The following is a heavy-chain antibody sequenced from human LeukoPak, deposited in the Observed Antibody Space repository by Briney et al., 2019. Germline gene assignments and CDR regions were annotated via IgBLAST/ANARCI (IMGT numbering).Heavy chain of an antibody. CDR1: GGSFSGYF. V-gene: IGHV4-34*01. CDR3: ARGSSVIYDILTGYYYFDY. D-gene: IGHD3-9*01. J-gene: IGHJ4*02. Sequence: SETLSLTCAVSGGSFSGYFWTWIRQPPGKGLEWIGEINHSGSTNYNPSLKSRVTISLDTSKNQFSLKLSSVTAADTAVYYCARGSSVIYDILTGYYYFDYWGQGTLVTVCS. CDR2: INHSGST.